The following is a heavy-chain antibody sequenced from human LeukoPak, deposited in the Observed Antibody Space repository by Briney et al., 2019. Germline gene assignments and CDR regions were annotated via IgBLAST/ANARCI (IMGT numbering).Heavy chain of an antibody. J-gene: IGHJ4*02. V-gene: IGHV3-30*18. CDR1: GFTFGSYG. Sequence: GTSLRLSCAASGFTFGSYGMHWLRQAPGKGLEWLAVISYDGSIKYYADSVKGLFTISRDNSDNTLSLQINSLRSDDTAVYYCAKGLKATHVVPTVIGFWGQGTLVTVSS. CDR2: ISYDGSIK. CDR3: AKGLKATHVVPTVIGF. D-gene: IGHD4-17*01.